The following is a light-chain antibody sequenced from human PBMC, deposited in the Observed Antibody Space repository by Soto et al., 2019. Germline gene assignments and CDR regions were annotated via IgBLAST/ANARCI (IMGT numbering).Light chain of an antibody. Sequence: EIVWTQSPATLSSSPGERATLSCRASQSVSSSYLAWYQQKPGQAPRLLIYGASSRATGIPARFSGSGSGTDFTLTISSLEPEDFAVYYCQQRSNWPITFGQGTRLEIK. CDR3: QQRSNWPIT. J-gene: IGKJ5*01. V-gene: IGKV3D-20*02. CDR1: QSVSSSY. CDR2: GAS.